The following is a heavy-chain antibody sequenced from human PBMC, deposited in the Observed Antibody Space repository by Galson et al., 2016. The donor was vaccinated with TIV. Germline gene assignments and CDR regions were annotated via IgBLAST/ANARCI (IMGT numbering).Heavy chain of an antibody. Sequence: SVKVSCKASGGTFSSYVINWVRQAPGQGLEWMGGIIPLFRTANYAQKFQGRVTITADESTSTAYMELNSLKYGDTAVYYCATDRNTAFDTYHYYYGMDVWGQGTTVIVSS. V-gene: IGHV1-69*13. CDR3: ATDRNTAFDTYHYYYGMDV. D-gene: IGHD5-18*01. CDR1: GGTFSSYV. J-gene: IGHJ6*02. CDR2: IIPLFRTA.